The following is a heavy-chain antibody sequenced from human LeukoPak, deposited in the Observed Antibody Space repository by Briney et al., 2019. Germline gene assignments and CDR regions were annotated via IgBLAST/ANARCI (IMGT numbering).Heavy chain of an antibody. CDR1: GFTVSSYS. CDR2: ISSSGSMI. D-gene: IGHD5-24*01. J-gene: IGHJ4*02. CDR3: ARELLGHGYNSGDFDY. Sequence: PGGSLRLSCAASGFTVSSYSMNWVRQVPGKGLEWVSHISSSGSMIWYGESVKGRFTISRDSAKNSLHLQMNSLRAEDTAVYYCARELLGHGYNSGDFDYWGQGTLVTVSS. V-gene: IGHV3-48*01.